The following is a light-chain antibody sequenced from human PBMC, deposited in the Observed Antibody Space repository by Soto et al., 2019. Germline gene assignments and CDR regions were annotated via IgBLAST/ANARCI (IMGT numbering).Light chain of an antibody. Sequence: QSVLTQPPSASGTPRQRVTISCSGSSSNIGSNYVYWYQQLPGTAPKLLIYRNNQRPSGVPDRFSGSKSGTSASLAISGLRSEDEADYYCAAWDDSLSGPCVVFGGGTKLTVL. V-gene: IGLV1-47*01. CDR3: AAWDDSLSGPCVV. CDR1: SSNIGSNY. J-gene: IGLJ2*01. CDR2: RNN.